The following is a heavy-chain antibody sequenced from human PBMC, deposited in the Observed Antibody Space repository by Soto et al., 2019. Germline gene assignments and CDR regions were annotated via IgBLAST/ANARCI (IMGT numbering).Heavy chain of an antibody. Sequence: GESLNISCAASGFTFSSYAMSWVRQAPGKGLEWVSAISGSGGSTYYADSVKGRFTISRDNSKNTLYLQMNSLRAEDTAVYYCAKDYSNYNWFDPWGQGTLVTVSS. CDR1: GFTFSSYA. CDR2: ISGSGGST. J-gene: IGHJ5*02. V-gene: IGHV3-23*01. D-gene: IGHD4-4*01. CDR3: AKDYSNYNWFDP.